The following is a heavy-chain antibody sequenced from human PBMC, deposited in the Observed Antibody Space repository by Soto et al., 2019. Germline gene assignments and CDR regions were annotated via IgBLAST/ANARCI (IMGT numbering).Heavy chain of an antibody. D-gene: IGHD1-26*01. Sequence: HVQLQQWGAGLVKPSETISLTCAVSGGSFSGYYWSWIRQPPGKGLEWIGEINHSGSPNYNPSLKSRVTISVDTSKNQFSLKLSSVTAADTAVYDCARGRATDYWGQGTLVTVSS. CDR3: ARGRATDY. CDR2: INHSGSP. V-gene: IGHV4-34*01. J-gene: IGHJ4*02. CDR1: GGSFSGYY.